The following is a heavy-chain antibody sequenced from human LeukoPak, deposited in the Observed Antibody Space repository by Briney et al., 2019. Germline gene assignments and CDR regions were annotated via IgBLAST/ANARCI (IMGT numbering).Heavy chain of an antibody. D-gene: IGHD2-15*01. CDR3: AKGGSPSYNWFNS. V-gene: IGHV3-30*02. J-gene: IGHJ5*01. CDR2: IRNDGSYE. Sequence: GGSLRLSCAASGFTFSDYGMHWDRQAPGKGLEWVAFIRNDGSYEYYPDSVKGRFTISRDNSRNALFLQMNSLRAEDTAVYYCAKGGSPSYNWFNSWGQGTLVTVSS. CDR1: GFTFSDYG.